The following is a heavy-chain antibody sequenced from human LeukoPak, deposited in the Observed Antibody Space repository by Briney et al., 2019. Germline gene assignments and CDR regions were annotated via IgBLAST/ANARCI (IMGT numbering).Heavy chain of an antibody. D-gene: IGHD5-24*01. V-gene: IGHV4-59*01. CDR1: SGSISSYH. Sequence: SETLSLTCTVSSGSISSYHWNWLPQPPGKGLEWIGYIYYSGSTNYNPSLKSRVTISVDTSKNQFSLKLSSVTAADTAVYYCAGRLWRRDGYNLSAFDIWGQGTMVTVSS. CDR2: IYYSGST. J-gene: IGHJ3*02. CDR3: AGRLWRRDGYNLSAFDI.